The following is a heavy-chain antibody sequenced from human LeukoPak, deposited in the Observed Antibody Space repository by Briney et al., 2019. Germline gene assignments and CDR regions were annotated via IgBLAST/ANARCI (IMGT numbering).Heavy chain of an antibody. CDR1: GFTFSTYG. D-gene: IGHD6-13*01. V-gene: IGHV3-30*03. J-gene: IGHJ4*02. CDR3: AREGRAAAGLDY. CDR2: ISYDGSNK. Sequence: GRSLRLSCAASGFTFSTYGMHWVRQAPGKGLEWVAVISYDGSNKYYADSVKGRFTISRDNAKNSLYLQMNSLRAEDTAVYYCAREGRAAAGLDYWGQGTLVTVSS.